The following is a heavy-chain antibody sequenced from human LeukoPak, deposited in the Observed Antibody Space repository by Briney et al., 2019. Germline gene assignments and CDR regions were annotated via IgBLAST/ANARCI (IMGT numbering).Heavy chain of an antibody. Sequence: PGGSLRLSCGASGFTFSNYAMSWVRKAPGKGLEWVSGISNSGSSTYYANSVKGRFTISRDNSMSTLFLQMNSLRVEDTAVYCTKISLRSVPRSYSDFWGQGNLVTVSS. CDR1: GFTFSNYA. CDR3: KISLRSVPRSYSDF. J-gene: IGHJ4*01. V-gene: IGHV3-23*01. CDR2: ISNSGSST. D-gene: IGHD3-16*02.